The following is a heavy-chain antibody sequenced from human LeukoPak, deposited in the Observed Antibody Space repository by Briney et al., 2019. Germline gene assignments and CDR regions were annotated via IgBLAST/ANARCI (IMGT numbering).Heavy chain of an antibody. V-gene: IGHV3-33*07. D-gene: IGHD2-21*01. CDR2: IWYDGSDK. CDR3: ARDGGGYCGGD. J-gene: IGHJ4*02. CDR1: GFTFSRHG. Sequence: GGSLRLSCAASGFTFSRHGMYWVRQAPGKGLEWAAVIWYDGSDKYYADSVKGRFTISRDNSKNTLYLQLNSLRAEDTAVYYCARDGGGYCGGDWGQGTLVTVSS.